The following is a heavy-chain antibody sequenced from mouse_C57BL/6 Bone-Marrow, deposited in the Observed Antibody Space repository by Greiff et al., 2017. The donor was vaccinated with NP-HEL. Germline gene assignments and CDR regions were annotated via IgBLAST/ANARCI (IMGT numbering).Heavy chain of an antibody. CDR2: ISYDGSN. V-gene: IGHV3-6*01. Sequence: EVKLMESGPGLVKPSQSLSLTCSVTGYSITSGYYWNWIRQFPGNKLEWMGYISYDGSNNYNPSLKNRISIPRDTSKNQFFLKLNSVTTEDTATYYCARDGLLRREAMDYWGQGTSVTVSS. CDR1: GYSITSGYY. J-gene: IGHJ4*01. CDR3: ARDGLLRREAMDY. D-gene: IGHD3-1*01.